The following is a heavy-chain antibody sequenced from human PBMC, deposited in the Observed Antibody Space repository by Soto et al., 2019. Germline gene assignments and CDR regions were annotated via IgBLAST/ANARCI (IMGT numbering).Heavy chain of an antibody. J-gene: IGHJ4*02. V-gene: IGHV3-7*01. CDR1: GFTFSRNW. CDR3: ARDRGFLGSSWHGPLDY. Sequence: EVQLVESGGGLVQPGGSLRLSCAASGFTFSRNWMSWVRQAPGKGLEWVANIKQDGSEENYADSVKGRFTISRDNGKTSVYLQMNSLRAEVTTVYFCARDRGFLGSSWHGPLDYWGQGILVTVSS. D-gene: IGHD6-13*01. CDR2: IKQDGSEE.